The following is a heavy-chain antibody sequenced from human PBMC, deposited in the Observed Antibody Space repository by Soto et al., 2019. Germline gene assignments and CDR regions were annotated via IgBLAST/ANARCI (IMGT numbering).Heavy chain of an antibody. CDR1: GFSLSTSGMC. J-gene: IGHJ5*02. V-gene: IGHV2-70*01. Sequence: ESGPTLVNPTQTLTLTCTFSGFSLSTSGMCVSWIRQPPGKALEWLALIDWDDDKYYSTSLKTRLTISKDTSKNQVVLTMTNMDPVNTATYYCARSGCGYDFWRWDYNWFDPWGQGTLVTVSS. CDR2: IDWDDDK. D-gene: IGHD3-3*01. CDR3: ARSGCGYDFWRWDYNWFDP.